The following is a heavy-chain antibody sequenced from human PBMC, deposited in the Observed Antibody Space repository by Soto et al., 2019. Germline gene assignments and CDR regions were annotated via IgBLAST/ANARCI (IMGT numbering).Heavy chain of an antibody. V-gene: IGHV4-59*01. J-gene: IGHJ3*02. CDR2: IYYSGST. CDR3: ARVWGYAFDI. Sequence: QVQLQESGPGLVKPSETLSLTCTVSGGSISSYYWSWIRQPPGKGLEWIGYIYYSGSTNYNPSLKSRATMSVDTSKNHFSLKLSSVTAADTAVYYCARVWGYAFDIWGQGTMVTVSS. D-gene: IGHD7-27*01. CDR1: GGSISSYY.